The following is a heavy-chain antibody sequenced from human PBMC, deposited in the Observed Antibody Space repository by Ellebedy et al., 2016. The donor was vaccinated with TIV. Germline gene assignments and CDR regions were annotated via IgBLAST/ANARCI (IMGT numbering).Heavy chain of an antibody. CDR3: ARAGSGLYCSGGSCYFNWFDP. CDR1: GYTFTGYY. D-gene: IGHD2-15*01. J-gene: IGHJ5*02. Sequence: AASVKVSCKPSGYTFTGYYIHWVRQAPGQGLEWMGWISPDSGGTNYAQNFQGRVTMTRDTSIRTAYMELSRLRSDDTAVYYCARAGSGLYCSGGSCYFNWFDPWGQGTLVTVSS. V-gene: IGHV1-2*02. CDR2: ISPDSGGT.